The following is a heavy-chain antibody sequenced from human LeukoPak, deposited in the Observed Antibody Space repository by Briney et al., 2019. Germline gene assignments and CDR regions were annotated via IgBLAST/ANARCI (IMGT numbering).Heavy chain of an antibody. J-gene: IGHJ5*02. Sequence: ASVKVSCKASGYTFTSYGISWVRQAPGQGLEWMGWISAYNGNTNYAQKLQGRVTMTTDTSTSTAYMGLRSLRSDDTAVYYCARLARGSSWFNWFDPWGQGTLVTVSS. CDR1: GYTFTSYG. D-gene: IGHD6-13*01. CDR2: ISAYNGNT. CDR3: ARLARGSSWFNWFDP. V-gene: IGHV1-18*01.